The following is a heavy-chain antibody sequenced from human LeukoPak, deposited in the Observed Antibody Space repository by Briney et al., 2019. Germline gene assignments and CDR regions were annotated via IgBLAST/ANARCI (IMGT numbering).Heavy chain of an antibody. J-gene: IGHJ4*02. Sequence: PSETLSLTCTVSGGSISSYYWSWIRQPPGKGLEWIGYIYYSGSTNYNPSLKSRVTISVDTSKNQFSLKLSSVTAADTAVYYCASTDGGKGPLDYWGQGTLVTVSS. CDR1: GGSISSYY. CDR2: IYYSGST. D-gene: IGHD4-23*01. CDR3: ASTDGGKGPLDY. V-gene: IGHV4-59*01.